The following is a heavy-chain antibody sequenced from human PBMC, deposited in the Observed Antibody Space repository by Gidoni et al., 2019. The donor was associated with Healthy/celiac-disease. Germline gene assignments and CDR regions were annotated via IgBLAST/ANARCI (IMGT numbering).Heavy chain of an antibody. V-gene: IGHV4-59*08. CDR2: IYYSGST. D-gene: IGHD6-13*01. Sequence: QVQLQESGPGLVKPSETLSLTCTVSGGSISSYYWSWIRQPPGKGLEWIGYIYYSGSTNYNPSLKSRVTISVDTSKNQFSLKLSSVTAADTAVYYCASSSWTPPVGFDPWGQGTLVTVSS. J-gene: IGHJ5*02. CDR3: ASSSWTPPVGFDP. CDR1: GGSISSYY.